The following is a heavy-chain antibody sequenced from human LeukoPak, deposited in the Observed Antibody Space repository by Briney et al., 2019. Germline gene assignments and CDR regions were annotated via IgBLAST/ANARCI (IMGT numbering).Heavy chain of an antibody. D-gene: IGHD3-3*01. V-gene: IGHV4-34*01. Sequence: SETLSLTCAVYGGSFSGYYWSWIRQPPGKGLEWIGEINHSGSTNYNPSLKSRVTISVGTSKNQFSLKLSSVTAADTAVYYCARASVDFWSGYPAGFDYWGQGTLVTVSS. CDR3: ARASVDFWSGYPAGFDY. CDR1: GGSFSGYY. J-gene: IGHJ4*02. CDR2: INHSGST.